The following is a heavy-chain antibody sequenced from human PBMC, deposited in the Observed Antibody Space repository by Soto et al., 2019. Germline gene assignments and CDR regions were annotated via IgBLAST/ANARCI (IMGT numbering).Heavy chain of an antibody. V-gene: IGHV3-23*01. J-gene: IGHJ4*02. CDR3: ATNGKWLATTPEA. CDR1: GFSFGTFV. D-gene: IGHD6-19*01. Sequence: GGSLRLSCAASGFSFGTFVMTWFRQAPGGGLEWVASITDSGYTASYAETVEGRFTVSRDNSKNKLHLQMNDLRAEDTATYYCATNGKWLATTPEAWGQGTLVTVSS. CDR2: ITDSGYTA.